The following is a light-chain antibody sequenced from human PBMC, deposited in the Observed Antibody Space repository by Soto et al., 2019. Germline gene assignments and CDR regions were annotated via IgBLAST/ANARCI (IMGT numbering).Light chain of an antibody. CDR3: SLYTSENAYV. J-gene: IGLJ1*01. V-gene: IGLV2-18*01. CDR1: STDFVSYNR. Sequence: QSVLTQPPSVSGSPGQSVTISCTGTSTDFVSYNRVSWYQQPPGTAPKLMIYEVSKRPSGVPDRFPGSKSGNTASLTISGLQAVDEADYYCSLYTSENAYVFGNGTKVTVL. CDR2: EVS.